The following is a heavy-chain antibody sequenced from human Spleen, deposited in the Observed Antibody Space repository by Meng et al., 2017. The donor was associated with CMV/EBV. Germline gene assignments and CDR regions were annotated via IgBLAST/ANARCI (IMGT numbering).Heavy chain of an antibody. CDR3: ARDRWELRYYYYYGMDV. V-gene: IGHV3-21*01. CDR1: GFTFSSYS. Sequence: GESLKISCAASGFTFSSYSMNWVRQAPGKGLEWVSSISSSSSYIYYADSVKGRFTISRDNAKNSLYLQMNSLRAEDTAVYYCARDRWELRYYYYYGMDVWGQGTTVTVSS. D-gene: IGHD1-26*01. J-gene: IGHJ6*02. CDR2: ISSSSSYI.